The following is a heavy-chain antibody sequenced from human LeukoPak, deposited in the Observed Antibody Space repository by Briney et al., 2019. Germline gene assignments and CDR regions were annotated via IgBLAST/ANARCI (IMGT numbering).Heavy chain of an antibody. Sequence: GGSLRLSCAASGFTVSSNYMSWVRQAPGKGLEWVSVIYSGGSTYYADSVKGRFTISRDNSKNTLYLQINSLRAEDTAVYYCARDYGDWYFDYWGQGTLVTVSS. CDR3: ARDYGDWYFDY. CDR2: IYSGGST. D-gene: IGHD4-17*01. J-gene: IGHJ4*02. CDR1: GFTVSSNY. V-gene: IGHV3-66*01.